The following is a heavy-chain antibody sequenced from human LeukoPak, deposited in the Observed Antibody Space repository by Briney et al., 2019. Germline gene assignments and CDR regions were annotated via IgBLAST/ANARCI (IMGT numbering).Heavy chain of an antibody. CDR3: ARRVSRYFDWLLIWRYMDV. CDR1: GGSFSGYY. Sequence: SETLSLTCAVYGGSFSGYYWSWLRQPPGKGLEWIGEINHSGSTNYNPSLKSRVTISVDTSKNQFSLKLSSVTAADTAVYYCARRVSRYFDWLLIWRYMDVWGKGTTVTISS. V-gene: IGHV4-34*01. J-gene: IGHJ6*03. D-gene: IGHD3-9*01. CDR2: INHSGST.